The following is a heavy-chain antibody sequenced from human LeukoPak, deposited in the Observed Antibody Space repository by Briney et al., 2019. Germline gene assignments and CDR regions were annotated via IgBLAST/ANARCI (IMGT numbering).Heavy chain of an antibody. J-gene: IGHJ4*02. Sequence: ASVKVSCKASAYTFPGNYIHWVRQAPGQGLEWMGWINPNSGGTNYAQKFQGRVTMTRDTSISTAYMELSRLRSDDTAVYYCARGVYSSSWEDYWGQGTLVTVSS. CDR1: AYTFPGNY. V-gene: IGHV1-2*02. D-gene: IGHD6-13*01. CDR3: ARGVYSSSWEDY. CDR2: INPNSGGT.